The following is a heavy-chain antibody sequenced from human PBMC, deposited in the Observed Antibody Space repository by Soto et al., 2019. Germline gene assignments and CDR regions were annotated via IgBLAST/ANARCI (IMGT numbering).Heavy chain of an antibody. CDR2: IYHSGST. J-gene: IGHJ4*02. CDR1: GGSISSSNW. Sequence: QVQLQESGPGLVKPSGTLSLTCAVSGGSISSSNWWSWVRQPPGKGLEWIGEIYHSGSTNYNPSLKSRVIISVDKSKNQFSLKLSSVTAADTAVYYCARDFGGGWYAYFDYWGQGTLVTVSS. D-gene: IGHD6-19*01. CDR3: ARDFGGGWYAYFDY. V-gene: IGHV4-4*02.